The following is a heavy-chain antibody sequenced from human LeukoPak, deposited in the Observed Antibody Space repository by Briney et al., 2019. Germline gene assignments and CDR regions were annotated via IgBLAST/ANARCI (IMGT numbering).Heavy chain of an antibody. CDR2: ISGSGGST. CDR1: GFTVSSNY. CDR3: AKSRYGDYADY. V-gene: IGHV3-23*01. Sequence: GGSLRLSCAASGFTVSSNYMAWVRQAPGKGLEWVSAISGSGGSTYYADSVKGRFTISRDNSKNTLYLQMNSLRAEDTAVYYCAKSRYGDYADYWGQGTLVTVSS. D-gene: IGHD4-17*01. J-gene: IGHJ4*02.